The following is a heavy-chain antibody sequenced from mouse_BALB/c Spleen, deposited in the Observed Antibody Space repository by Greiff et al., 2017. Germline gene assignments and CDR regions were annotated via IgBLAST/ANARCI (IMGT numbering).Heavy chain of an antibody. J-gene: IGHJ3*01. CDR1: GYTFTSYW. CDR2: IFPGTGTT. V-gene: IGHV1S132*01. CDR3: ARGGITGSWFAY. Sequence: QVQLQQSGAELVKPGASVKLSCKTSGYTFTSYWIQWVKQRPGQGLGWIGEIFPGTGTTYYNEKFKGKATLTIDTSSSTAYMQLSSLTSEDSAVYFCARGGITGSWFAYWGQGTLVTVSA. D-gene: IGHD2-4*01.